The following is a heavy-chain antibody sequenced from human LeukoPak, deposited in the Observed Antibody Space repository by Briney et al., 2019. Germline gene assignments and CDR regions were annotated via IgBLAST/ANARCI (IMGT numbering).Heavy chain of an antibody. J-gene: IGHJ6*02. CDR3: ARDRYYYDSSGYYPLSRPDYYYYGMDV. CDR2: ISSSGTTI. CDR1: GFTFSDYY. D-gene: IGHD3-22*01. V-gene: IGHV3-11*01. Sequence: PGGSLRLSCAASGFTFSDYYMSWIRQAPGKGLEWVSYISSSGTTISYTDSVKGRFTISRDNAKNSLYLQMNSLRAEDTAVYYCARDRYYYDSSGYYPLSRPDYYYYGMDVWGQGTTVTVSS.